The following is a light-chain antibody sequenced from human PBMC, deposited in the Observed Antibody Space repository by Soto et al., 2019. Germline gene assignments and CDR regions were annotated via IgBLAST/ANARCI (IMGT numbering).Light chain of an antibody. Sequence: DIQMTQSPSSLSASAGDRVTITCRASQTISNYLNWYQHNPGKAPKLLISGASSLQSGVPSRFSGGGSGTDFTLTISNLQPEDFATYYCQQSYSTPPTFGQGTKVEIK. J-gene: IGKJ2*01. CDR2: GAS. V-gene: IGKV1-39*01. CDR3: QQSYSTPPT. CDR1: QTISNY.